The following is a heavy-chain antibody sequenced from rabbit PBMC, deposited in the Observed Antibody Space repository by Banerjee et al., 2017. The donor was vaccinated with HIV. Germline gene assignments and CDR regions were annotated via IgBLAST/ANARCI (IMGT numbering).Heavy chain of an antibody. V-gene: IGHV1S45*01. J-gene: IGHJ4*01. D-gene: IGHD1-1*01. CDR1: GFSFSRGYD. CDR2: IYTGNGKT. CDR3: ARDNGSGDYIDVYFDL. Sequence: QEQLEESGGGLVKPEGSLTLTCKASGFSFSRGYDMCWVRQAPGKGLEWIACIYTGNGKTYYASWAKGRFTISKSSSTTVTLQMTSLTAADTATYFCARDNGSGDYIDVYFDLRGQGTLVTVS.